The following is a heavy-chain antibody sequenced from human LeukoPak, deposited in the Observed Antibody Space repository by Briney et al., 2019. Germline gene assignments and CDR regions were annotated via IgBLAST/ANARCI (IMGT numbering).Heavy chain of an antibody. CDR3: ARDGRRCSGGSCMGRDYFDY. Sequence: GSLRLSCAASGFTFSSYSMNWVRQAPGKGLEWVSSISSSSSYIYYADSVKGRFTISRDNAKNSLYLQMNSLRAEDTAVYYCARDGRRCSGGSCMGRDYFDYWGQRTLVTVSS. D-gene: IGHD2-15*01. V-gene: IGHV3-21*01. CDR2: ISSSSSYI. J-gene: IGHJ4*02. CDR1: GFTFSSYS.